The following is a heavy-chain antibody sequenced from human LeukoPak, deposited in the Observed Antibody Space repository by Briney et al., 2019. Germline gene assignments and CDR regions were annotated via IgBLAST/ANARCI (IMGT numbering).Heavy chain of an antibody. D-gene: IGHD3-22*01. CDR2: INHSGST. V-gene: IGHV4-34*01. CDR3: ATVGYYYDSSGYHPN. Sequence: PSETLSLTCAVYGGSFSGYYWSWIRQPPGKGLEWIGEINHSGSTNYNPSLKSRVTISVDTSKNQFSLKLSSVTAADTAVYYCATVGYYYDSSGYHPNWGQGTLVTVSS. CDR1: GGSFSGYY. J-gene: IGHJ4*02.